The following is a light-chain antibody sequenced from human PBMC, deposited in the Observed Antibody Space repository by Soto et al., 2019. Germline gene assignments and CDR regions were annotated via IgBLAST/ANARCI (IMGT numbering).Light chain of an antibody. CDR1: SSNIGSNP. J-gene: IGLJ2*01. CDR3: AAWDDSLGGFVA. V-gene: IGLV1-44*01. CDR2: NDN. Sequence: QAVVTQPPSASGAPGQRVTISCSGGSSNIGSNPVNWYQQLPETAPKLLIYNDNQRPSGVPDRFSGSRSGTSASLAISGLQSEDEADYYCAAWDDSLGGFVAFGGGTKLTVL.